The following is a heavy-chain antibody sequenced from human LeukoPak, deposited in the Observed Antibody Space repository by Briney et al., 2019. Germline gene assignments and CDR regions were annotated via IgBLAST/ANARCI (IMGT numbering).Heavy chain of an antibody. CDR1: GFTFSTYA. Sequence: GGSLRLSCADSGFTFSTYAMGWVRQSPGKGLEWVSSIKGGGGEPFYADSVKGRFTISRDNSKNTLFLQLNSLRAEDSAVYYCAKGGHDFNPFYWWGQGTLVTVSS. CDR2: IKGGGGEP. V-gene: IGHV3-23*01. CDR3: AKGGHDFNPFYW. J-gene: IGHJ4*02. D-gene: IGHD2-21*02.